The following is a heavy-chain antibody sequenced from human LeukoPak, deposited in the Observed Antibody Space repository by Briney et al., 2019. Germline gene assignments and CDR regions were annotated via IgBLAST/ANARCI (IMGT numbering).Heavy chain of an antibody. D-gene: IGHD6-19*01. CDR3: ERDPSEYEWQRGWYRDF. CDR1: GFTFSSYW. V-gene: IGHV3-74*01. J-gene: IGHJ4*02. Sequence: GGSLRLSCAASGFTFSSYWMHWVRQAPGKGLVWVSYISGDGSSTTYADSVKGRFTISRDNAKNTLALHMSNLRVEDTAVYYCERDPSEYEWQRGWYRDFWGQGSQVTVSS. CDR2: ISGDGSST.